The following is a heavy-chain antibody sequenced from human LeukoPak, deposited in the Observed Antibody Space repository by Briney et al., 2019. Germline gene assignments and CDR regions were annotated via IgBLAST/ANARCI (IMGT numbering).Heavy chain of an antibody. CDR1: RFTFSNCG. D-gene: IGHD2-8*02. CDR2: IWYDGSYK. Sequence: GRSLRLSCAASRFTFSNCGMHWVRQAPGKGLEWVAVIWYDGSYKYYADSVKGRFTNSRDNSKNTLYLQMNSLRAEDTAVYYCAKDFYVGPVLARYFDYWGQGTLVTVSS. CDR3: AKDFYVGPVLARYFDY. V-gene: IGHV3-33*06. J-gene: IGHJ4*02.